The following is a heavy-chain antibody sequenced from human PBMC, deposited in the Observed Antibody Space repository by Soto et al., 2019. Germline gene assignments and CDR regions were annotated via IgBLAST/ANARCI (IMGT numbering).Heavy chain of an antibody. D-gene: IGHD6-19*01. CDR1: GYTFTGYY. Sequence: GASVKVSCKASGYTFTGYYMHWVRQAPGQGLEWMGWINPNSGSTNYAQKFQGRVTMTADTSTSTAYMELSSLRSEDTAVYYCAREVWQWLFADYWGQGTLVTVSS. CDR3: AREVWQWLFADY. V-gene: IGHV1-2*02. CDR2: INPNSGST. J-gene: IGHJ4*02.